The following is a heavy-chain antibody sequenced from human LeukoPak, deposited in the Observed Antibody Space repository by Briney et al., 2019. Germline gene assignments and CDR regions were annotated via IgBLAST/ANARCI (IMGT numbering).Heavy chain of an antibody. Sequence: KPSETLSLTCAVYGGSFSGYYWSWIRQPPGKGLEWIGEINHSGSTNYNPSLKSRVTISVDTSKNQFSLKLSPVTAADTAVYYCARAGGTIFGVVTLRYYFDYWGQGTLVTVSS. CDR3: ARAGGTIFGVVTLRYYFDY. CDR2: INHSGST. J-gene: IGHJ4*02. V-gene: IGHV4-34*01. D-gene: IGHD3-3*01. CDR1: GGSFSGYY.